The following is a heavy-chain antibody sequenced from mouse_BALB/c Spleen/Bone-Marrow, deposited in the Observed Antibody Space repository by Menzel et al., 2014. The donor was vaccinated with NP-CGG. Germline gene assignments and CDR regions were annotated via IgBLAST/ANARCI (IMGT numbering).Heavy chain of an antibody. V-gene: IGHV5-6-3*01. CDR2: INSNGDST. CDR3: VRGNYGNYVDYFDF. J-gene: IGHJ2*01. Sequence: DVMLVESGGGLVQPGGSLKLSCAASGFTFSNYGMSWVRQTPDKRLELVATINSNGDSTYYPDSVKGRFTISRDTAKNTLYLQMSSLKSEETAMYYCVRGNYGNYVDYFDFWGQGTTLTVSS. D-gene: IGHD2-1*01. CDR1: GFTFSNYG.